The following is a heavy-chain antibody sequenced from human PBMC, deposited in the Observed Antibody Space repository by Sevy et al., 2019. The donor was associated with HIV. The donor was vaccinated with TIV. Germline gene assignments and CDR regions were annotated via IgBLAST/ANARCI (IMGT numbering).Heavy chain of an antibody. CDR2: IIPMFGTA. V-gene: IGHV1-69*13. CDR1: GRTFRSNA. CDR3: ARSISGYASFDY. J-gene: IGHJ4*02. D-gene: IGHD6-13*01. Sequence: ASVKVSCKSSGRTFRSNAISWVRQAPGQGLEWMGGIIPMFGTANYAQKFQGRVTITADESASTAYMELSSLRSDDTAIYYCARSISGYASFDYWGQGTLVTVSS.